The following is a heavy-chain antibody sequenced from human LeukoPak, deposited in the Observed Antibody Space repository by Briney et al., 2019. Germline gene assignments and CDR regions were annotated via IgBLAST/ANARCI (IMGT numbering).Heavy chain of an antibody. Sequence: GGSLRLSCAASGFTVSSNYMSWVRQAPGKVLEWLSVIYSGGSTYYADSVKGRFTISRDNAKNSLYLQMNSLRAEDTAVYYCARDFSYYYDFPNYFDYWGQGTLVTVSS. J-gene: IGHJ4*02. CDR3: ARDFSYYYDFPNYFDY. CDR1: GFTVSSNY. V-gene: IGHV3-66*01. D-gene: IGHD3-22*01. CDR2: IYSGGST.